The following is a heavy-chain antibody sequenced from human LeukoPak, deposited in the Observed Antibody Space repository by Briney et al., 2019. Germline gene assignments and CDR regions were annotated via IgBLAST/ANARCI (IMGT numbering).Heavy chain of an antibody. Sequence: PGRSLRLSCAASGFTFSNFGMHWVRQAPGKGLEWVAFIRYDGSNKYYADSVKGRFTISRDNSKNTLYLQMNSLRAEDTAVYYCAKDYQDEYYYMDVWGKGTTVTVSS. CDR1: GFTFSNFG. J-gene: IGHJ6*03. V-gene: IGHV3-30*02. CDR2: IRYDGSNK. CDR3: AKDYQDEYYYMDV. D-gene: IGHD3-16*02.